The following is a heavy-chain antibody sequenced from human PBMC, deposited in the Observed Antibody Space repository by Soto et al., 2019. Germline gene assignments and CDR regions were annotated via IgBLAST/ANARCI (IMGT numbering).Heavy chain of an antibody. D-gene: IGHD6-19*01. V-gene: IGHV1-18*01. CDR2: ISAYNGNT. Sequence: QVQLVQSGAEVKKPGASVKVSCKASGYTFTSYGISWVRQAPGQGLEWMGWISAYNGNTNYAQKLQGRVTMTTDTSTGTAYMELGSLRSDDAPVYYCASTGSRSGCYGYAFDIWGQGTMVTVSS. CDR1: GYTFTSYG. CDR3: ASTGSRSGCYGYAFDI. J-gene: IGHJ3*02.